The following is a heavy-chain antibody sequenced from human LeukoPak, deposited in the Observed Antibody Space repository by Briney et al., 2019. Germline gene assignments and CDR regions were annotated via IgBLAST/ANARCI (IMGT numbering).Heavy chain of an antibody. CDR3: AGDVRVSTSMVTGLDY. J-gene: IGHJ4*02. D-gene: IGHD5-18*01. Sequence: GGSLRLSCAASGFTFSAYWMHWVRQAPGKGLEWISHINHDGSTTAYADSVKGRFTISRDNAKNTLYLQVDSLRAEDTAVYYCAGDVRVSTSMVTGLDYWGQGTLVTVSS. V-gene: IGHV3-74*03. CDR2: INHDGSTT. CDR1: GFTFSAYW.